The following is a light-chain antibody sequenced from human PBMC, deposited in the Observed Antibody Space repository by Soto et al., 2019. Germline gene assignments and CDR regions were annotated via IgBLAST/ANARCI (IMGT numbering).Light chain of an antibody. CDR2: AAS. Sequence: DIQMAQSPSSLSASVGDRVTITCRASQNIRTYVNWYQQKPGKSPKLLIYAASTLQSGVSSRFSGGGSGTDFTLIISSLQPEDFATYYCQQSYTWPLTFGGGTKVGIK. CDR1: QNIRTY. J-gene: IGKJ4*01. V-gene: IGKV1-39*01. CDR3: QQSYTWPLT.